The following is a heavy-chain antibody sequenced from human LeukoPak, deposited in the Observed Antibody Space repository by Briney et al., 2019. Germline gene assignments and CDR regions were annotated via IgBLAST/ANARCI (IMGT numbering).Heavy chain of an antibody. CDR2: ISYDGSNK. V-gene: IGHV3-30*18. D-gene: IGHD3-9*01. Sequence: GRSLGLSCAASGFTFSSYGMHWVRQAPGKGLEWVAVISYDGSNKYYADSVKGRFTISRDNSKNTLYLQMNSLRAEDTAVYYCAKGAPYYDILTTLGYWGQGTLVTVSS. J-gene: IGHJ4*02. CDR1: GFTFSSYG. CDR3: AKGAPYYDILTTLGY.